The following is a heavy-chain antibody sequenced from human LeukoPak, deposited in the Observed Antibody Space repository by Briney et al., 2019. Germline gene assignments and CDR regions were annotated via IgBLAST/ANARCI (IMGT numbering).Heavy chain of an antibody. Sequence: SETLSLTCTVPGGSVSSGSYYWSWIRQPPGKGLEWIGYIYYSGSTNYNPSLKSRVTISVDTSKNQFSLKLSSVTAADTAVYYCARSKPHYYDSPYYFDYWGQGTLVTVSS. V-gene: IGHV4-61*01. CDR3: ARSKPHYYDSPYYFDY. CDR2: IYYSGST. D-gene: IGHD3-22*01. J-gene: IGHJ4*02. CDR1: GGSVSSGSYY.